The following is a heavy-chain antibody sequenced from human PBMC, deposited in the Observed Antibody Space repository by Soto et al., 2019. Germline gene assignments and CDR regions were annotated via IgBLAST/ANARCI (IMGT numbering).Heavy chain of an antibody. V-gene: IGHV3-48*02. J-gene: IGHJ4*02. D-gene: IGHD4-17*01. CDR1: GFTFSSYS. CDR3: VRLEAYGYYTNPYYFDY. Sequence: EVQLVESGGGLVQPGGSLRLSCAASGFTFSSYSMNWVRQAPGKGLEWVSYISSSSSTIYYADSVKGRFTISRDNAKNSLYLQMNSLRDEDTAVYYCVRLEAYGYYTNPYYFDYWGQGTLVTVSS. CDR2: ISSSSSTI.